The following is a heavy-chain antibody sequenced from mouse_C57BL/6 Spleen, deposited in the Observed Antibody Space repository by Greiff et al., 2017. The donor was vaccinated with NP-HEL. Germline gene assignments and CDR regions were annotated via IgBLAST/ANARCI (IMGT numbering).Heavy chain of an antibody. Sequence: QVQLKQSGPELVKPGASVKISCKASGYAFSSSWMNWVKQRPGKGLEWIGRISPGDGDTNYNGKFKGKATLTADKSSSTAYMQLSSLTSEDSAVYFCAREGGYYVYFDYWGQGTTLTVSS. J-gene: IGHJ2*01. CDR1: GYAFSSSW. CDR2: ISPGDGDT. CDR3: AREGGYYVYFDY. D-gene: IGHD2-3*01. V-gene: IGHV1-82*01.